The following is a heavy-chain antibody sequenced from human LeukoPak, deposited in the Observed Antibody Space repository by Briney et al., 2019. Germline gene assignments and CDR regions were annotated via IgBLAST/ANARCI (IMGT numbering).Heavy chain of an antibody. Sequence: ASVKVSCKASGYTFTGYYMHWVRQAPGQGLEWMGWINPNSGGTNYAQKFQGRVTMTRDTSISTAYMELSRLRSDDTAVYYCARVVQLVVAATRNYYYYYMDVWGKGTTVTISS. D-gene: IGHD2-15*01. CDR2: INPNSGGT. CDR1: GYTFTGYY. V-gene: IGHV1-2*02. CDR3: ARVVQLVVAATRNYYYYYMDV. J-gene: IGHJ6*03.